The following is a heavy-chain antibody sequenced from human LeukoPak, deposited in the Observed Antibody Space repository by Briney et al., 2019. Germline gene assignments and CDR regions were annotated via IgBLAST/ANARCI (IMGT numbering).Heavy chain of an antibody. Sequence: GGSLRLSCVASGFTFSNYEMKWVRQAPGKGLEWVSYISGSAGTTIYHADSVKGRFTISRDNAKNSLYLQMNSLRAEDTAIYYCARDEGYCSSWGQGTLVTVSS. CDR1: GFTFSNYE. CDR3: ARDEGYCSS. V-gene: IGHV3-48*03. J-gene: IGHJ5*02. D-gene: IGHD2-15*01. CDR2: ISGSAGTTI.